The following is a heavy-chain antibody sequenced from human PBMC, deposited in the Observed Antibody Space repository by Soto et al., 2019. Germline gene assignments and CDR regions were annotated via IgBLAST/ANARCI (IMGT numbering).Heavy chain of an antibody. CDR1: GGSISSYY. CDR2: IYYSGST. D-gene: IGHD3-10*01. Sequence: SETLSLTCTVSGGSISSYYWSRIRQPPGKGLEWIGYIYYSGSTNYNPSLKSRVTISVDTSKNQFSLKLSSVTAADTAVYYCARLLWFGELSAFDYWGQGTLVTVSS. J-gene: IGHJ4*02. V-gene: IGHV4-59*01. CDR3: ARLLWFGELSAFDY.